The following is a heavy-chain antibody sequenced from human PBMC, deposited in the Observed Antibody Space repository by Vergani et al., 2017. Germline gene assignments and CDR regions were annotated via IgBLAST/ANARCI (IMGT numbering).Heavy chain of an antibody. CDR3: AILSYDTTPYLQGGYDC. V-gene: IGHV3-15*01. D-gene: IGHD3-22*01. J-gene: IGHJ4*02. CDR2: IKSKTDGGTT. CDR1: GFTFSNAW. Sequence: EVPLVESGGGLVKPGGSLRLSCAASGFTFSNAWTTWVRQAPGKGLEWVGHIKSKTDGGTTDYAAPVKGRFTIPRDDSRNTLYLQMNSLKTEDTAVYYCAILSYDTTPYLQGGYDCWGQGTLVSVSS.